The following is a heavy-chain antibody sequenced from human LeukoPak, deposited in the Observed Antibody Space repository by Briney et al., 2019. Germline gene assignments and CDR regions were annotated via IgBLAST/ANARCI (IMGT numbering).Heavy chain of an antibody. CDR3: AKDASGSYHS. J-gene: IGHJ5*02. Sequence: SGGSLRLSCAASGFTFSTHGMHWVRQAPGKGLEWVALISYDANYKYYADSVKGRFTISRDNSRNTVYLQMNSLRPEDTAVYYCAKDASGSYHSWGQGTLVTVSS. V-gene: IGHV3-30*18. D-gene: IGHD3-10*01. CDR2: ISYDANYK. CDR1: GFTFSTHG.